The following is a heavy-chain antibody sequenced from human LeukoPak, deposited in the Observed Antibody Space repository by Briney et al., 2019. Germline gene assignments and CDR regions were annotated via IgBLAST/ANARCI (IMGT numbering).Heavy chain of an antibody. Sequence: SQTLSLTCTVSGGSISSGGYSWSWIRQPPGKGLEWIGYIYYSGSTNYNPSLKSRVTISVDTSKNQFSLKLSSVTAADTAVYYCARDIAAAASNWFDPWGQGTLVTVSS. V-gene: IGHV4-61*08. D-gene: IGHD6-13*01. J-gene: IGHJ5*02. CDR2: IYYSGST. CDR1: GGSISSGGYS. CDR3: ARDIAAAASNWFDP.